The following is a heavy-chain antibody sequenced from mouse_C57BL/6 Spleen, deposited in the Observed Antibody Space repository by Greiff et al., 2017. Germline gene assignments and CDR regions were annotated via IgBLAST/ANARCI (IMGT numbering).Heavy chain of an antibody. CDR3: ARRNWDRAMDY. CDR2: ISGGGGNT. J-gene: IGHJ4*01. V-gene: IGHV5-9*01. D-gene: IGHD4-1*01. Sequence: DVKLVESGGGLVKPGGSLKLSCAASGFTFSSYTMSWVRQTPEKRLEWVATISGGGGNTYYPDSVKGRFTISRDNAKNTLYLQMSSLRSEDTALYYCARRNWDRAMDYWGQGTSVTVSS. CDR1: GFTFSSYT.